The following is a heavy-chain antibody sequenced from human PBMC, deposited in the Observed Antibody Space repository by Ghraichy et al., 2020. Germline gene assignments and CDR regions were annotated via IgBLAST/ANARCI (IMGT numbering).Heavy chain of an antibody. V-gene: IGHV3-48*02. Sequence: GGSLRLSCAASGFTFSSYSMNWVRQAPGKGLEWVSYISSSSSTIYYADSVKGRFTISRDNAKNSLYLQMNSLRDEDTAVYYCARDQRFLEWLFKSASNWFDPWGQGTLVTVSS. J-gene: IGHJ5*02. CDR1: GFTFSSYS. CDR3: ARDQRFLEWLFKSASNWFDP. D-gene: IGHD3-3*01. CDR2: ISSSSSTI.